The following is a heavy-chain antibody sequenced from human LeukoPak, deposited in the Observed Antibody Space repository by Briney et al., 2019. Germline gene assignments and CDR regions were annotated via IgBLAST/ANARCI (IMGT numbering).Heavy chain of an antibody. CDR1: GFTFSSYV. J-gene: IGHJ4*02. D-gene: IGHD6-6*01. Sequence: GRSLGLSRAASGFTFSSYVMYWVRQAPGKGLEWVAVISYDGSNKYYADSVKGRFTISRDNSKNTLYVQMNSLRAEDTAVYYCARIGYSSSSFDCWGQGTLVTVSS. CDR2: ISYDGSNK. CDR3: ARIGYSSSSFDC. V-gene: IGHV3-30*03.